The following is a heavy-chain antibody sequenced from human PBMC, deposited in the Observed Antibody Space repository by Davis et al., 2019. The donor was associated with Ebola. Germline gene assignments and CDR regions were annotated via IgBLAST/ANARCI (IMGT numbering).Heavy chain of an antibody. CDR1: GGSISSSSYY. CDR2: IYYSGST. CDR3: ARLYQPLLYRIFDY. J-gene: IGHJ4*02. Sequence: SETLSLTCTVSGGSISSSSYYWGWIRQPPGKGLEWIGSIYYSGSTYYNPSLKSRVTISVDTSKNQFSLKLSSVTAADTAVYYCARLYQPLLYRIFDYWGQGTLVTVSS. V-gene: IGHV4-39*01. D-gene: IGHD2-2*02.